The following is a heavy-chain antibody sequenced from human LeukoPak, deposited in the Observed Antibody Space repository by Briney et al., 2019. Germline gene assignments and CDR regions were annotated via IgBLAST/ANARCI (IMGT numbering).Heavy chain of an antibody. CDR2: ISSSSSTI. CDR3: ARDGIYMDV. D-gene: IGHD1-26*01. J-gene: IGHJ6*03. CDR1: GFTFSSYS. V-gene: IGHV3-48*01. Sequence: GGSLRLSCAASGFTFSSYSMNWVRQAPGKGLEWVSCISSSSSTIYYADSVKGRFTISRDNAKNSLYLQMNSLRAEDAAVYYCARDGIYMDVWGKGTTVTVSS.